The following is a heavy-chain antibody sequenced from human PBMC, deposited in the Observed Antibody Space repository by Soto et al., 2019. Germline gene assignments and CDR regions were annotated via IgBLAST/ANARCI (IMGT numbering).Heavy chain of an antibody. CDR1: GGTFSRNA. V-gene: IGHV1-69*12. CDR2: ITPMFGTA. Sequence: QVQLVQSGAEVKKYGSSVKVSCKASGGTFSRNAISWVGQAPGQGLEWMGGITPMFGTANYAQRFQGRVTITADESTSTAYMQLSSLRSDDTAVYYCAQTLGLAVAGPGRFDLWGRGTLVTVSS. CDR3: AQTLGLAVAGPGRFDL. J-gene: IGHJ2*01. D-gene: IGHD6-19*01.